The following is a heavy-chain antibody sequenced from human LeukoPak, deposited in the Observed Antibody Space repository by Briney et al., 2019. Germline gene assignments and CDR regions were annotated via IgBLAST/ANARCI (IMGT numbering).Heavy chain of an antibody. D-gene: IGHD3-22*01. CDR2: INPNSGGT. V-gene: IGHV1-2*02. CDR3: ATDRVAGYDSGGGAFDI. Sequence: GASVKVSCKASGYTFTGYYMHWVRQASGQGLEWMGWINPNSGGTNYAQKFQGRVTMTRDTSISTAYMELSRLRSDDTAVYYCATDRVAGYDSGGGAFDIWGQGTMVTVSS. CDR1: GYTFTGYY. J-gene: IGHJ3*02.